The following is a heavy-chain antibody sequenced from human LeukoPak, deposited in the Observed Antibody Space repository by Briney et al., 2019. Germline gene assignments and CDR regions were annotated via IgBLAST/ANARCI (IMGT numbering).Heavy chain of an antibody. CDR1: GGSIGSYY. J-gene: IGHJ4*02. Sequence: SETLSLTCIVSGGSIGSYYWSWIRQPAGKGLEWIGRIYISETANYNPSLKSRVTMSVDTSKNQFSLKLNSVTAADTAVYYCARGAFGELLYPNHLYYFDYWGQGTLVTVSS. D-gene: IGHD3-10*01. CDR3: ARGAFGELLYPNHLYYFDY. V-gene: IGHV4-4*07. CDR2: IYISETA.